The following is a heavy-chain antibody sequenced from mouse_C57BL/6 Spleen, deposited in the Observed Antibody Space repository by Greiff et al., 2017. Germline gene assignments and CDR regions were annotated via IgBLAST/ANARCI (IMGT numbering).Heavy chain of an antibody. CDR1: GFTFSDYG. D-gene: IGHD2-5*01. CDR2: ISSGSSTI. CDR3: ARWGYYSNYDAMDY. J-gene: IGHJ4*01. V-gene: IGHV5-17*01. Sequence: EVQLVESGGGLVKPGGSLKLSCAASGFTFSDYGMHWVRQAPEKGLEWVAYISSGSSTIYYADTVKGRFTISRDNAKNTLFLQMTSLRSEDTAMYYCARWGYYSNYDAMDYWGQGTSVTVSS.